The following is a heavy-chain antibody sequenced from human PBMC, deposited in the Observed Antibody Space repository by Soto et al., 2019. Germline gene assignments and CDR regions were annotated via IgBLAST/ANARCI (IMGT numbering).Heavy chain of an antibody. CDR3: ARGRGYSYGLDP. CDR1: GDSISSNTND. J-gene: IGHJ5*02. V-gene: IGHV4-30-4*01. CDR2: ISYSWTT. D-gene: IGHD5-18*01. Sequence: QLQLQESGPGLVKPSQTLSLTCTVSGDSISSNTNDWRWIRQPPGEGLEWIGSISYSWTTSYSTSLNSRVAISLDSSKNQFSLSLSSVTATDTAVYYCARGRGYSYGLDPWGQGTLVTVSS.